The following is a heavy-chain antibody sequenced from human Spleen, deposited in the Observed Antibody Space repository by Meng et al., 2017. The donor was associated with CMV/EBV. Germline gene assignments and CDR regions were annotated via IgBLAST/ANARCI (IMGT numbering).Heavy chain of an antibody. CDR3: ARGGEIYGMDV. V-gene: IGHV3-53*01. D-gene: IGHD5-24*01. J-gene: IGHJ6*02. CDR1: GFTFSSYA. Sequence: GESLKISCAASGFTFSSYAMSWVRQAPGKGLEWVSVIYSGGSTYYADSVKGRFTISRDNSKNTLYLQMNSLRAEDTAMYYCARGGEIYGMDVWGQGTTVTVSS. CDR2: IYSGGST.